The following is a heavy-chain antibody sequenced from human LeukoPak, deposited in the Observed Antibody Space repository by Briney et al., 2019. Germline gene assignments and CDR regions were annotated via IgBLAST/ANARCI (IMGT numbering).Heavy chain of an antibody. CDR1: GGSISSSSYH. CDR2: IYYSGST. Sequence: SETLSLTCTVSGGSISSSSYHWGWIRQPPGKGLEWIGSIYYSGSTYYNPSLKSRVTISVDTSKNQFSLKLSSVTAADTAVYYCAREGPHRDGYNYWGQGTLVTVSS. V-gene: IGHV4-39*07. D-gene: IGHD5-24*01. CDR3: AREGPHRDGYNY. J-gene: IGHJ4*02.